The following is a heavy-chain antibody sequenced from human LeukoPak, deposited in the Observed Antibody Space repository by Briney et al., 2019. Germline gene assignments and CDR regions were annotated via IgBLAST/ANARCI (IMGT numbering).Heavy chain of an antibody. J-gene: IGHJ4*02. CDR2: ISYDGKNK. Sequence: GKSLRLSCAASGFTFSTNGMDWGRQAPGKGLEWVAVISYDGKNKYYAESVKGRFTISRDNSMSTLYLQMNSLRPEDTAVYYCAKDYSSSSGFFDYWGQGAQVTVSS. CDR3: AKDYSSSSGFFDY. V-gene: IGHV3-30*18. CDR1: GFTFSTNG. D-gene: IGHD6-13*01.